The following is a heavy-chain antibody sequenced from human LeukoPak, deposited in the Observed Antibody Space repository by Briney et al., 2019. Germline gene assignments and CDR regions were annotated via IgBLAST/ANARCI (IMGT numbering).Heavy chain of an antibody. CDR1: GYTLTELS. CDR3: ATKVVPAAMSGDWFDP. Sequence: ASVKVSCKVSGYTLTELSMHWVRQAPGKGLEWMGGFGPEDGETIYAQKFQGRVTMTEDTSTDTAYMELSSLRSEDTAVYYCATKVVPAAMSGDWFDPWGQGTLVTVSS. D-gene: IGHD2-2*01. J-gene: IGHJ5*02. V-gene: IGHV1-24*01. CDR2: FGPEDGET.